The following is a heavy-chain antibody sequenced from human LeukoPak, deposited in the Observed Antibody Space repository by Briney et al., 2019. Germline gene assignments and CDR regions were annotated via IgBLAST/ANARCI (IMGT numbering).Heavy chain of an antibody. J-gene: IGHJ5*02. Sequence: ASVKVSCKASGYTFTSYGISWVRPAPGQGLAWMGWISAYNGNTNYAQKLQGRVTMTTDTSTSTAYMELRSLRSDDTAVYYCARESGRNYVLNWFDPWGQGTLVTVSS. CDR1: GYTFTSYG. D-gene: IGHD1-7*01. V-gene: IGHV1-18*01. CDR3: ARESGRNYVLNWFDP. CDR2: ISAYNGNT.